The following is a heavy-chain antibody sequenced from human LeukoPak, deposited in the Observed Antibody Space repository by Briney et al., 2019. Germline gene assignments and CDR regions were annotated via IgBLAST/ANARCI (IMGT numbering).Heavy chain of an antibody. Sequence: AESLRISCKASGYTFTSHWIGWVRQMSGKGLEWMGIVYPGDSDTRYSPSFEGHVTISADRSITTAYLQWNSLKASDTAMYYCARRPYDSGSFADYWGQGTLVTVSS. V-gene: IGHV5-51*01. CDR2: VYPGDSDT. CDR1: GYTFTSHW. CDR3: ARRPYDSGSFADY. D-gene: IGHD3-10*01. J-gene: IGHJ4*02.